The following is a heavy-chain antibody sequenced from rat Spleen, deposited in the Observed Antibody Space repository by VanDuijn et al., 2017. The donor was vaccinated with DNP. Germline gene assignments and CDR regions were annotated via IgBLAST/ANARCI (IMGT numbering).Heavy chain of an antibody. CDR3: ARWTRYFDY. J-gene: IGHJ2*01. CDR2: ISYSGST. Sequence: EVHLQESGPGLVKPSQSLSLTCSVIGYSITSNYWGWIRKFPGNKMEYIGHISYSGSTNYNPSLKSRISITRDTSRNHFFLHLNSVTTEDTATYYCARWTRYFDYWGQGVMVTVSS. D-gene: IGHD1-7*01. CDR1: GYSITSNY. V-gene: IGHV3-1*01.